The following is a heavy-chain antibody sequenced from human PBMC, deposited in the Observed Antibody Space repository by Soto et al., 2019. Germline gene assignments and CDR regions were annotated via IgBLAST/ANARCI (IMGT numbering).Heavy chain of an antibody. V-gene: IGHV1-69*13. CDR2: IIPIFGTA. J-gene: IGHJ6*02. D-gene: IGHD3-3*01. Sequence: ASVKFSCKASGYTFTNYDISWVRQAPGQGLEWMGGIIPIFGTANYAQKFQGRVTITADESTSTAYMELSSLRSEDTAVYYCARSLRFLEWLAYYYYGMDVWGQGTTVTVSS. CDR3: ARSLRFLEWLAYYYYGMDV. CDR1: GYTFTNYD.